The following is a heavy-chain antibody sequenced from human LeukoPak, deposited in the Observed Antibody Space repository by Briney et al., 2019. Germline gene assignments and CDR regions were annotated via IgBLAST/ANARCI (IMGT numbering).Heavy chain of an antibody. CDR1: GGSISSYY. V-gene: IGHV4-59*01. Sequence: KPSETLSLTCTVSGGSISSYYWSWIRQPPGKGLGWIGYIYYSGSTNYNPSLKSRVTISVDTSKNQFSLKLSSVTAADTAVYYCARVPLGYYDSSGVDYWGQGTLVTVSS. CDR2: IYYSGST. J-gene: IGHJ4*02. D-gene: IGHD3-22*01. CDR3: ARVPLGYYDSSGVDY.